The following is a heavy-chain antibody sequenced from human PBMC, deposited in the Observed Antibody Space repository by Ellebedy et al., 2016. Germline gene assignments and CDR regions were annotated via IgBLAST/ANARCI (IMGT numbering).Heavy chain of an antibody. D-gene: IGHD2-15*01. V-gene: IGHV3-7*03. CDR2: IKQDGSEK. J-gene: IGHJ3*02. CDR1: GFTFSSYW. Sequence: GESLKISCAASGFTFSSYWMSWVRQAPGKGLEWVANIKQDGSEKYYVDSVKGRFTISRDNAKNSLYLQMNSLRAEDTAMYYCARDPGGTDAFDIWGQGTMVTVSS. CDR3: ARDPGGTDAFDI.